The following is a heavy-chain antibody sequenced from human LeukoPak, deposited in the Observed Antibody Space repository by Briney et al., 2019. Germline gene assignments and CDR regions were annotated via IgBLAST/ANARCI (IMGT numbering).Heavy chain of an antibody. J-gene: IGHJ4*02. Sequence: ASVKVSCKASRYTFTSYYMHWVRQAPGQGLEWMGWINPNSGGTNYAQKFQGRVTVTRDTSISTAYMELSRLRSDDTAVYYCARDRRAAAGTPYFDYWGQGTLVTVSS. V-gene: IGHV1-2*02. CDR3: ARDRRAAAGTPYFDY. CDR2: INPNSGGT. D-gene: IGHD6-13*01. CDR1: RYTFTSYY.